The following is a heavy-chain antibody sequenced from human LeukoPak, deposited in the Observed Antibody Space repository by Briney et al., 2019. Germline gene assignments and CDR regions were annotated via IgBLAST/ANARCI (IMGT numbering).Heavy chain of an antibody. Sequence: ESGPTLVKPTQTLTLTCTFSGFSLSTSGVGMGWIRQPPGKALEWLALIYWDDDKRYSPSLKSRLTITKDTSKNQVVLTMTNMDPVDTATYYCAHRSAAGSGSYDAFDIWGQGTMVTVSS. CDR1: GFSLSTSGVG. V-gene: IGHV2-5*02. CDR2: IYWDDDK. D-gene: IGHD3-10*01. CDR3: AHRSAAGSGSYDAFDI. J-gene: IGHJ3*02.